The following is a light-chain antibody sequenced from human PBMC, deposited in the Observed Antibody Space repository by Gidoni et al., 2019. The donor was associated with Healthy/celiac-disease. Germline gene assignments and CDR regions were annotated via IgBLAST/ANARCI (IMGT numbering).Light chain of an antibody. J-gene: IGLJ2*01. V-gene: IGLV2-23*01. Sequence: QSALTPPASVSWAPGQSIPISCTGTSRDVGRYKLVSWYQHHPGKAPKLMIYEGSKRPSGVSNRFSGSKSGNTASLTISVLQAEDEADYYCCSYAGSSTSVFGGGTKLTVL. CDR2: EGS. CDR3: CSYAGSSTSV. CDR1: SRDVGRYKL.